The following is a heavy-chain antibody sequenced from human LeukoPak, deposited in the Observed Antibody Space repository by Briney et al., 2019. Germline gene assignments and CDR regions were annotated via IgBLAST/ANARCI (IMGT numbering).Heavy chain of an antibody. V-gene: IGHV1-2*04. J-gene: IGHJ4*02. CDR3: AREDSGSYDY. Sequence: ASVKVSCKASGYTFTGYYMHWVRQAPGQGLEWMGWINPNSGGTNYAQKFQGWVTMTRDTSTSTAYMELRSLRSDDTAVYYCAREDSGSYDYWGQGTLVTVSS. CDR1: GYTFTGYY. D-gene: IGHD1-26*01. CDR2: INPNSGGT.